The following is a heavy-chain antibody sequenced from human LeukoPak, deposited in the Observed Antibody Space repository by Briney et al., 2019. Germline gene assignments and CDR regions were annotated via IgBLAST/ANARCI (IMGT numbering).Heavy chain of an antibody. J-gene: IGHJ5*02. CDR1: GDSFSSNSVT. CDR3: ARKLTQYDCFDP. D-gene: IGHD1-1*01. V-gene: IGHV6-1*01. CDR2: TYYRSTWYN. Sequence: SETLSLTCAISGDSFSSNSVTWNWIRQSPSRGLEWLGRTYYRSTWYNDYAVSVRGRITVNPDTSKNQFSLHLNSVTPEDTAVYYCARKLTQYDCFDPWGQGILVTVSS.